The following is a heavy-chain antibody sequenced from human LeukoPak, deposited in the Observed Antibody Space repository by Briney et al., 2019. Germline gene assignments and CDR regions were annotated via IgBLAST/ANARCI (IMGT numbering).Heavy chain of an antibody. CDR2: ISYHGSDK. V-gene: IGHV3-30*18. CDR3: AKDGGSAIPYFDY. J-gene: IGHJ4*02. CDR1: GFTFRSYG. Sequence: GGSLRLSCAASGFTFRSYGMHWVRQAPGKGLEWVAVISYHGSDKYYADSVKGRFTISRDNSKNTLYLQMNSLRVEDAAVYYCAKDGGSAIPYFDYWGQGTLVTVSS. D-gene: IGHD1-26*01.